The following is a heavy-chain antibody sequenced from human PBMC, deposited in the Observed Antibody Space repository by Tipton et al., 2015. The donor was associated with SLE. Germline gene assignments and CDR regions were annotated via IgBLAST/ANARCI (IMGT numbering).Heavy chain of an antibody. V-gene: IGHV4-61*02. D-gene: IGHD3-3*01. J-gene: IGHJ5*02. CDR3: ARRVTIFGVVTSGWFDP. Sequence: TLSLTCAVSGGSISSGGYSWSWIRQPAGKGLEWIGRIYTSGSTNCNPSLKSRVTISVDTSKNQFSLKLSSVTAADTAVYYCARRVTIFGVVTSGWFDPWGQGTLVTVSS. CDR1: GGSISSGGYS. CDR2: IYTSGST.